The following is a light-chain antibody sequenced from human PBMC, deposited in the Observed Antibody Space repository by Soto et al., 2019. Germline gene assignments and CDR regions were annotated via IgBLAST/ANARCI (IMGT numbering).Light chain of an antibody. Sequence: SALTQPRSVSGSPGQPVTISCTGTSSDVGGYNYVSGYQQHPGKAPKLMIYDVTTRPSGVPDRFSGSKSGNTASLPISGLQAEDEADSYCSSQAHSSVVFATGTKVT. CDR1: SSDVGGYNY. V-gene: IGLV2-11*01. CDR2: DVT. CDR3: SSQAHSSVV. J-gene: IGLJ1*01.